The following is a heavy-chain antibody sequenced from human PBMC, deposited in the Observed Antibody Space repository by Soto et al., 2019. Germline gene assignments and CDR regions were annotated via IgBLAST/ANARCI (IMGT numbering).Heavy chain of an antibody. CDR3: MKTQEPEIQKVIDY. D-gene: IGHD3-16*02. CDR1: GLTFSNYA. CDR2: MSGSSSTT. J-gene: IGHJ4*02. V-gene: IGHV3-23*01. Sequence: GGSLRLSCATSGLTFSNYAMSWVRQAPGGGLEWVSSMSGSSSTTYYADSVRGRFTISRDRSKNTLYLQLSSLRAADTALYYCMKTQEPEIQKVIDYWGQGTLVTVSS.